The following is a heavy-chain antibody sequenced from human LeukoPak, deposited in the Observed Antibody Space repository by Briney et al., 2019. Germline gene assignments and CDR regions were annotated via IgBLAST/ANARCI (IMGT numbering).Heavy chain of an antibody. CDR3: TKSDGSGLIRI. CDR2: IYYTGNT. CDR1: GDSLTGYY. V-gene: IGHV4-39*07. Sequence: PSETLSLTCTVSGDSLTGYYRGWIRHPPGKGLEWIGNIYYTGNTYYNPSLKSRVTISLDTSKNQFSLKVISMTAADTAVYYCTKSDGSGLIRICGRGTMVTVSS. D-gene: IGHD3-22*01. J-gene: IGHJ3*02.